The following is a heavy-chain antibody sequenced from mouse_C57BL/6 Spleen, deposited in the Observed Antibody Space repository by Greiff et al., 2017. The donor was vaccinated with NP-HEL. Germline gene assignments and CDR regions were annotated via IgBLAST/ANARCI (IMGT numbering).Heavy chain of an antibody. V-gene: IGHV5-16*01. D-gene: IGHD1-1*01. CDR2: INYDGSST. CDR1: GFTFSDYY. CDR3: ARDYYGISYWYFDV. Sequence: EVMLVESEGGLVQPGSSMKLSCTASGFTFSDYYMAWVRQVPEQGLEWVANINYDGSSTYYLDSLKSRFIISRDNAKNILYLQMSSLKSEDTATYYCARDYYGISYWYFDVWGTGTTVTVSS. J-gene: IGHJ1*03.